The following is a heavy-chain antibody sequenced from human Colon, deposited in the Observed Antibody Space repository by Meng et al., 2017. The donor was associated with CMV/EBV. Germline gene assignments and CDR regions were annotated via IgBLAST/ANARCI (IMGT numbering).Heavy chain of an antibody. CDR3: ARDSNLSGVAY. CDR1: GSAIPSNT. J-gene: IGHJ4*02. Sequence: QVQLRVAGPGLVKPPAALSLSCTVAGSAIPSNTWRWLRHRAGKGMEWIGRVYISGNTNNNTSPKSRVTMSIDTSKNQLSTNKRSVTAADTAVSYCARDSNLSGVAYWGQGTLVTVSS. V-gene: IGHV4-4*07. CDR2: VYISGNT. D-gene: IGHD3-10*01.